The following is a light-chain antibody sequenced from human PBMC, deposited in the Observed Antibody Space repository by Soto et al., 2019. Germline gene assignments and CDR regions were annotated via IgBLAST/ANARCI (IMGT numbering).Light chain of an antibody. V-gene: IGKV3-20*01. J-gene: IGKJ1*01. CDR3: QQYNRYPE. CDR2: GAS. CDR1: QSFNSIY. Sequence: EIVLTQSPGTLSLSPGERATLSCRASQSFNSIYLAWYQQKPGQAPRLLIYGASSRATGIPDRFSGSGSGTEFTLTISSLQPDDFATYYCQQYNRYPEFGQGTQGGYQ.